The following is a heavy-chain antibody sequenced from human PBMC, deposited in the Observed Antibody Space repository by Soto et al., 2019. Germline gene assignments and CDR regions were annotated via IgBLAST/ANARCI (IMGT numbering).Heavy chain of an antibody. CDR2: ITSTSTYI. CDR3: ARDGARDRGDKGFDY. J-gene: IGHJ4*02. Sequence: EVQLVESGGGLVRPGGSLRLSCAASGFTFSSYTMHWVRQAPGKGLEWVSSITSTSTYIYYTDSLKGRFTISRDNANNSLFPQMNNLGTGDTAVYYCARDGARDRGDKGFDYWGQGTVVNVSS. CDR1: GFTFSSYT. V-gene: IGHV3-21*01. D-gene: IGHD2-21*02.